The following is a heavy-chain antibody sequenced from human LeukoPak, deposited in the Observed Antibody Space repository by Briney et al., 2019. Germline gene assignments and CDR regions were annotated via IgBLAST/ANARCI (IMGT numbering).Heavy chain of an antibody. CDR1: GFTFSSYG. Sequence: PGGSLRLSCAASGFTFSSYGMHWVRQAPGKGLEWVAFIRYDGSNKYYADSVKGRSTISRDNSKNTLYLQMNSLRAEDTAVYYCAKVHPPAANLYYYYYMDVWGKGTTVTISS. V-gene: IGHV3-30*02. CDR2: IRYDGSNK. J-gene: IGHJ6*03. CDR3: AKVHPPAANLYYYYYMDV. D-gene: IGHD2-2*01.